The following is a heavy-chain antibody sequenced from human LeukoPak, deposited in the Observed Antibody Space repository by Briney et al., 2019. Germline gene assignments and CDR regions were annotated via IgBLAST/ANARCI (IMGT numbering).Heavy chain of an antibody. J-gene: IGHJ4*02. CDR3: ARGDCTTTRCSTSPFDY. Sequence: PGGSLRLSCAASGFTVSSNYMSWVRRAPGKGLEWVSEIYSDGSTYSEDSVKGRFTISRDNSKNTLFLQMNSLRAEDTAVYYCARGDCTTTRCSTSPFDYWGQGTLVTVSS. V-gene: IGHV3-53*01. CDR1: GFTVSSNY. D-gene: IGHD2-2*02. CDR2: IYSDGST.